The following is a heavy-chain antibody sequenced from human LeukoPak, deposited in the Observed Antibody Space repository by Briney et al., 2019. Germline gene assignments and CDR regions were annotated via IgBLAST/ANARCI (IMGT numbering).Heavy chain of an antibody. Sequence: GGSLRLSCAASGFTFSSYWMHWVRQAPGKGLVWVSRINSDGSSTSYADSVKGRFTISRDNAKNTLYLQMNSLRAEDTAVYYCAREPGGYYYDSSGYYDNWGQGTLVTVSS. CDR2: INSDGSST. CDR3: AREPGGYYYDSSGYYDN. V-gene: IGHV3-74*01. J-gene: IGHJ4*02. D-gene: IGHD3-22*01. CDR1: GFTFSSYW.